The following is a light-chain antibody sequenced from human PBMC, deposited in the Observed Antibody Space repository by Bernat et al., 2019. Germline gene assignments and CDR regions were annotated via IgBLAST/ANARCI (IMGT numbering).Light chain of an antibody. CDR1: HDISNF. CDR3: QQYYTSPPT. Sequence: DIQMTQSPSSLSASIGDRVTITCRASHDISNFLAWFQQKPGRAPKSLIYTASILQSEFPSKFSGSGYGTDFTLTISCLQPEDFATYYCQQYYTSPPTFGQGTTVEIK. V-gene: IGKV1-16*02. J-gene: IGKJ1*01. CDR2: TAS.